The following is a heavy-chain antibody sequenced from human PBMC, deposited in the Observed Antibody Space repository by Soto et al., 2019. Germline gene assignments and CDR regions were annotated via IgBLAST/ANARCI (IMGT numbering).Heavy chain of an antibody. J-gene: IGHJ5*02. V-gene: IGHV4-61*03. CDR3: ARGRNNWFDP. CDR2: IYYSGST. Sequence: QVQLQESGPGLVKPSETLSLTCTVSGGSVSSGNYNWGWIRQPPGKGPEWIGYIYYSGSTRYNPSLNSRLTISVDTSKNRFPLKLTSVNAADTAVYYCARGRNNWFDPWGQGTLVTVSS. CDR1: GGSVSSGNYN.